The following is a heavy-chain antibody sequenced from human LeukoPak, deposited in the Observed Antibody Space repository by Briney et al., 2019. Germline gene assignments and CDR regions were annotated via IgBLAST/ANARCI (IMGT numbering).Heavy chain of an antibody. CDR1: GFTLSSYA. Sequence: GGSLRLSCAASGFTLSSYAMSWVRQAPGKGLEWVSAIGGDAVSTYYADSVKGRFSISRDNSKNTLYLQMNSLRAEDTAVYYCARFSGSYWGGYYFDYWGQGTLVTVSS. J-gene: IGHJ4*02. CDR3: ARFSGSYWGGYYFDY. D-gene: IGHD1-26*01. CDR2: IGGDAVST. V-gene: IGHV3-23*01.